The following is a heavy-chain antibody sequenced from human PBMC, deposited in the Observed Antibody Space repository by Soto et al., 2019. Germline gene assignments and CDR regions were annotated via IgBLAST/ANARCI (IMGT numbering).Heavy chain of an antibody. CDR3: ARGPETRITIFGEAYYYYYYMDV. J-gene: IGHJ6*03. Sequence: ASVKVSCKASGYTFTSYAMHWVRQAPGQRLEWMGWINAGNGNTKYSQKFQGRVTITRDTSASTAYMELSSLRSEDTAVYYCARGPETRITIFGEAYYYYYYMDVWGKGTTVTVSS. CDR1: GYTFTSYA. D-gene: IGHD3-3*01. CDR2: INAGNGNT. V-gene: IGHV1-3*01.